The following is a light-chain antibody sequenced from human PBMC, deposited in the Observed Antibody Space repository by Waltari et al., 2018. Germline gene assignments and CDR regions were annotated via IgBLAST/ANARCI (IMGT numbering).Light chain of an antibody. V-gene: IGLV1-44*01. J-gene: IGLJ3*02. CDR3: AAWDDSLNGPV. CDR1: SSNIGSNT. CDR2: RNN. Sequence: QSVLTQPPSASGTPGQRVTISCSGSSSNIGSNTVNWYQQLPGTAPKLLIYRNNQRPSGVPDRCSGSNSGTSASLAISGLQSEEEADYYCAAWDDSLNGPVFGGGTKLTVL.